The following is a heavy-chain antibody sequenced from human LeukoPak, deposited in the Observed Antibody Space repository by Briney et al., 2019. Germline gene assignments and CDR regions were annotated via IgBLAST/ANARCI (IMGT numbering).Heavy chain of an antibody. CDR2: ITSGSSYI. Sequence: GGSLRLSCAASGFTFSSYSMNWVRQAPGKGLEWVSSITSGSSYIYYTDSVKGRFTISRDNAKNSLYLQMNSLRAEDTAVYYCATGTTSGSYYFAYWGQGTLVTVS. D-gene: IGHD1-1*01. V-gene: IGHV3-21*01. CDR3: ATGTTSGSYYFAY. CDR1: GFTFSSYS. J-gene: IGHJ4*02.